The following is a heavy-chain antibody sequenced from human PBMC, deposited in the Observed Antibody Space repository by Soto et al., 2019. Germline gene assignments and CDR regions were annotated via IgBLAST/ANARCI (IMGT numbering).Heavy chain of an antibody. D-gene: IGHD2-15*01. CDR2: IGGSGRGT. J-gene: IGHJ6*02. CDR3: AKDQYCGGGTCYGMDV. V-gene: IGHV3-23*01. Sequence: EIQLLESGGGLVQPGGSLRLPCAASGFAFSSYTMTWVRQAPGKGLEWVSTIGGSGRGTDYADSVKGRFTTSRDNSRSTLFLQMNSLSAEDTAVYYCAKDQYCGGGTCYGMDVWGQGTTVTVSS. CDR1: GFAFSSYT.